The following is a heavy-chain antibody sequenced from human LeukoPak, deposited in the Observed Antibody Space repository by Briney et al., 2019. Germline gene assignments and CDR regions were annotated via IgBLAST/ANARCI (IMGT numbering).Heavy chain of an antibody. CDR1: GITVSSKY. J-gene: IGHJ4*02. D-gene: IGHD1-26*01. Sequence: GGSLRLSCAASGITVSSKYMSWVRLAPGKGLEWVSVINSGGSTYYADSVKGRFTISRDNSRNTLYLQMDSLRAEDTAVYYCATTQPRSRILDSWGQGTLVTVSS. CDR3: ATTQPRSRILDS. CDR2: INSGGST. V-gene: IGHV3-53*01.